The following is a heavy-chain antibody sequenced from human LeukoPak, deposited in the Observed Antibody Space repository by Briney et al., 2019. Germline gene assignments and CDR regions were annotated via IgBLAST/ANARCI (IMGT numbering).Heavy chain of an antibody. D-gene: IGHD6-13*01. CDR2: ISSSSYNR. J-gene: IGHJ6*03. CDR1: GFTFSVYS. V-gene: IGHV3-48*01. Sequence: GGSLRLSCEASGFTFSVYSMNWVRQAPGKGLEWIAFISSSSYNRFYADSVKGRFTISRDNSKNTLYLQMNSLRAEDTAVYYCARDAGTAAAGSYYYYYYMDVWGKGTTVTVSS. CDR3: ARDAGTAAAGSYYYYYYMDV.